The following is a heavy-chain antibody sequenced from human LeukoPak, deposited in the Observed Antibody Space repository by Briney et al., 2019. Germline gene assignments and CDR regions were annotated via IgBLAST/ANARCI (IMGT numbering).Heavy chain of an antibody. D-gene: IGHD5-18*01. CDR2: ISSSGSTI. CDR3: ARDIGYGMGFYYYYYGMDV. CDR1: GFTFSDYY. Sequence: GGSLRLSCAASGFTFSDYYMSWIRQAPGKGLEWVSYISSSGSTIYYADSVKGRFTISRDNAKNSLYLQMNSLRAEDTAVYYCARDIGYGMGFYYYYYGMDVWGQGTTVTVSS. J-gene: IGHJ6*02. V-gene: IGHV3-11*04.